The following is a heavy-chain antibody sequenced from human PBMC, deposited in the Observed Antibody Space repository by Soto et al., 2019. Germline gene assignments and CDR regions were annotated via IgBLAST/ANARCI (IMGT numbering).Heavy chain of an antibody. D-gene: IGHD3-16*02. CDR3: AKDPDRYDYLRGTYRYIDH. Sequence: VGSLRFSCTASGITFSNYAMSWVRQAPRKGLEWVSSISTSGGRPYYADSVKGRFTISSDNSKNTLYLQMKSLRVEDSAVYYCAKDPDRYDYLRGTYRYIDHWGQGTLVTVSS. CDR1: GITFSNYA. CDR2: ISTSGGRP. V-gene: IGHV3-23*01. J-gene: IGHJ4*02.